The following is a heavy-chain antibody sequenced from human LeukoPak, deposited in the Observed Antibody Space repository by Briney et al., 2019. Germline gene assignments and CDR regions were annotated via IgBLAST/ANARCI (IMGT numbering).Heavy chain of an antibody. V-gene: IGHV4-39*01. Sequence: KTSETLSLTCTVSGGSISSYYWGWIRQPPGRGLEWIGSIHYSGTTYYNPSLKSRVIISVDTSKNKFSLKLSSVTAADTAIYYCARRAGNWNSPPYFDYWGQGTLVTVSS. CDR1: GGSISSYY. J-gene: IGHJ4*02. CDR2: IHYSGTT. D-gene: IGHD1-1*01. CDR3: ARRAGNWNSPPYFDY.